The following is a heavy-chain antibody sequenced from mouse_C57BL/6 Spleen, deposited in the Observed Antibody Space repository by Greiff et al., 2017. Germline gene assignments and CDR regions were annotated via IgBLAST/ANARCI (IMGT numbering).Heavy chain of an antibody. CDR3: TRSNGDDEKGY. CDR2: IDPETGGT. J-gene: IGHJ2*01. D-gene: IGHD2-2*01. Sequence: QVQLKQSGAELVRPGASVTLSCKASGYTFTDYEMHWVKQTPVHGLEWIGAIDPETGGTAYNQKFKGKAILTADKSSSTASMELRTLTSDDSACYYCTRSNGDDEKGYWGHGTTLTVS. V-gene: IGHV1-15*01. CDR1: GYTFTDYE.